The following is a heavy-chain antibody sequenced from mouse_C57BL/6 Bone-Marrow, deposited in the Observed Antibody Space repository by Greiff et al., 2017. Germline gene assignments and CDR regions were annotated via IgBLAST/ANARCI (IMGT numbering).Heavy chain of an antibody. CDR1: GYTFTSYG. J-gene: IGHJ1*03. CDR2: IYPRSGNT. D-gene: IGHD2-4*01. CDR3: ARGDDYDVDWYFDV. Sequence: QVQLQQSGAELARPGASVKLSCKASGYTFTSYGISWVKQRTGQGLEWIGEIYPRSGNTYYNEKFKGKATLTADKSSSTAYMELRSLTSEDSAVYFCARGDDYDVDWYFDVWGTGTTVTVSS. V-gene: IGHV1-81*01.